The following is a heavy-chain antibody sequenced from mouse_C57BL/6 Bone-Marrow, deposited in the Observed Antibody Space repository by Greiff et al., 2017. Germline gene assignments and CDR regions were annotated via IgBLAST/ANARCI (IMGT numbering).Heavy chain of an antibody. V-gene: IGHV1-64*01. D-gene: IGHD2-5*01. CDR2: IHPNSGST. CDR1: GYTFTSYW. Sequence: QVQLQQPRAELVKPGASVKLSCKASGYTFTSYWMHWVKQRPGQGLEWIGMIHPNSGSTNYNEKFKSKATLTVDKSSSTAYMQLSSLTSEDSAVYYCARSPYSNYERERDYWGQGTSVTVSS. CDR3: ARSPYSNYERERDY. J-gene: IGHJ4*01.